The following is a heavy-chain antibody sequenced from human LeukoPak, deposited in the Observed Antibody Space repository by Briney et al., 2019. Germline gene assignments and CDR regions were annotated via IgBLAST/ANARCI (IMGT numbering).Heavy chain of an antibody. Sequence: QPGRSLRLSCAASRFTLSSYAMHWARQAPGKGLEWVTFITYDGGNKFYADSVKGRFTISRDNSKNTLYLQMNTLRAEDTALYYCARVDSSGWLIYGMDVWGQGTTVTVSS. CDR2: ITYDGGNK. CDR3: ARVDSSGWLIYGMDV. D-gene: IGHD6-19*01. CDR1: RFTLSSYA. J-gene: IGHJ6*02. V-gene: IGHV3-30*04.